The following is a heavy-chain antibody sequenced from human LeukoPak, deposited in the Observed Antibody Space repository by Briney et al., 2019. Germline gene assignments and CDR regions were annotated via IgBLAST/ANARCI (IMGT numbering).Heavy chain of an antibody. J-gene: IGHJ4*02. CDR3: ARDDYPRDGIDY. Sequence: PGGSLRLSCAASGFTFSSYSMTWVRQAPGKGLEWVSSITSGSDYIYYADSVTGRFTISRDNAKNSLYLQMNSLRAEDTAVYYCARDDYPRDGIDYWGQGTLVTVSS. D-gene: IGHD5-12*01. V-gene: IGHV3-21*01. CDR2: ITSGSDYI. CDR1: GFTFSSYS.